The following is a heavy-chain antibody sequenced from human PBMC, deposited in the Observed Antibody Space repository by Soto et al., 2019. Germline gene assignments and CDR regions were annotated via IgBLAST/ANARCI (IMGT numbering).Heavy chain of an antibody. Sequence: QVQLVQSGAEVKKPGASVKVSCKASGYTFSSYGMHWVRQAPGKGLEWVAVIWYDGSNKYYADSVKGRFTISRDNSKNTLYLQMNSLRAEDTAVYYCAREISVILTGYYPANWFDPWGQGTLVTVSS. V-gene: IGHV3-33*01. CDR1: GYTFSSYG. CDR3: AREISVILTGYYPANWFDP. J-gene: IGHJ5*02. D-gene: IGHD3-9*01. CDR2: IWYDGSNK.